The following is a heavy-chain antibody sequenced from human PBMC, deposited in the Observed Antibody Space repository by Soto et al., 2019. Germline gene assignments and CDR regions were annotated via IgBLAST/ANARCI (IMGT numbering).Heavy chain of an antibody. CDR2: IIPILGIA. J-gene: IGHJ4*02. V-gene: IGHV1-69*04. CDR3: ARDGSGWYSFDY. D-gene: IGHD6-19*01. CDR1: GGTFSSYT. Sequence: SVKVSCKASGGTFSSYTISWVRQAPGQGLEWMGRIIPILGIANYAQKFQGRVTITADKSTSTAYMELISLRSEDTAVYYCARDGSGWYSFDYWGQGTLVTVSS.